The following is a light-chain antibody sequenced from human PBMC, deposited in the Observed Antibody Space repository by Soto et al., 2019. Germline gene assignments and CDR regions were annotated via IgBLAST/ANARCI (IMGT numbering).Light chain of an antibody. Sequence: QSVLTQPPSVSGTPGQTVTISCSGSGSDIGSHSVDWYQQIPGTTPRLIINSNDERPSGVPDRFSGSKSGTSASLAISGLQSEDDANYYCATWADSVNGVVFGGGTQLTVL. J-gene: IGLJ2*01. V-gene: IGLV1-44*01. CDR2: SND. CDR1: GSDIGSHS. CDR3: ATWADSVNGVV.